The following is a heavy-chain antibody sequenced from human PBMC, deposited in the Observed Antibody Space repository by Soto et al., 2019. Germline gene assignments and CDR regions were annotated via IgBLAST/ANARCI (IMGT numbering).Heavy chain of an antibody. CDR3: AREYYSTTTWIDY. D-gene: IGHD1-26*01. J-gene: IGHJ4*02. V-gene: IGHV1-18*04. CDR1: GFTFTSYP. CDR2: VHPYEGTT. Sequence: ASVKVSFKTSGFTFTSYPFSWARQAPGQGLEWLAWVHPYEGTTKVAHQFRDRITLTTDTSAATVFMELTRLTYDDTAVYFCAREYYSTTTWIDYWGQGTLVTVSS.